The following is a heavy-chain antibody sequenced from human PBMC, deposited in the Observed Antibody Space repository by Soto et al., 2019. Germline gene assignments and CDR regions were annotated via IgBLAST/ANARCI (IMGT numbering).Heavy chain of an antibody. CDR3: AKSQQWGLPLSGGIDV. J-gene: IGHJ6*02. CDR2: VVGGGGST. D-gene: IGHD1-26*01. CDR1: GFTFSTYA. V-gene: IGHV3-23*01. Sequence: PGGSLRLSCGASGFTFSTYAMSWVRQAPGKGLEWVSAVVGGGGSTYYTDSVKGRFTISRDNSKNTLYLQMSSLRVEDTAVYYCAKSQQWGLPLSGGIDVWGHGTTVTVSS.